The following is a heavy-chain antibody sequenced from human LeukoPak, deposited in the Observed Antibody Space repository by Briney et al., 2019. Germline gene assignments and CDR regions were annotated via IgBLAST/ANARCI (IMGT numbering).Heavy chain of an antibody. D-gene: IGHD4-17*01. CDR1: GFTFSSYA. V-gene: IGHV3-7*03. J-gene: IGHJ3*02. Sequence: PGGSLRLSCAASGFTFSSYAMHWVRQAPGKGLEWLATIKQDGSQKEYVDSVKGHFTISRDNAKNSLYLQMNSLRAEDTAVYYCARDPTVTNFHDAFDIWGQGTMVTASS. CDR2: IKQDGSQK. CDR3: ARDPTVTNFHDAFDI.